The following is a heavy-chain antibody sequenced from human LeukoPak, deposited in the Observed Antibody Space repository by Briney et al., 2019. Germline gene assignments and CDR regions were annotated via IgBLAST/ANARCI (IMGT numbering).Heavy chain of an antibody. CDR2: INPTGGST. CDR3: ARTAARRFDY. V-gene: IGHV1-46*01. J-gene: IGHJ4*02. D-gene: IGHD6-6*01. Sequence: EASVKVSCKASGYTFPSYFMHWVRQAPRQGLEWMGIINPTGGSTTYAQKFQGRVTMTRDTSTSTVYMELSSLRSDDTAVYYCARTAARRFDYWGQGTLVTVSS. CDR1: GYTFPSYF.